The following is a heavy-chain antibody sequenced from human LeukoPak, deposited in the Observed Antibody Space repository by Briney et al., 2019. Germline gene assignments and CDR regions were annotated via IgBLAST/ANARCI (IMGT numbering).Heavy chain of an antibody. CDR3: ARAYGDNSHNNYYMDV. CDR2: ISGSGGST. CDR1: GFTFSSYG. J-gene: IGHJ6*03. D-gene: IGHD4-23*01. Sequence: PGGSLRLSCAASGFTFSSYGMSWVRQAPGKGLEWVSAISGSGGSTYYADSVKGRFTISRDNSKNTLYLQMNSLRAEDTAVYYCARAYGDNSHNNYYMDVWGKGTTVTVSS. V-gene: IGHV3-23*01.